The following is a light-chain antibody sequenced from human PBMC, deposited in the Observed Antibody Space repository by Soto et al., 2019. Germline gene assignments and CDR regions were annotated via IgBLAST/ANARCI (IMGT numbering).Light chain of an antibody. J-gene: IGLJ2*01. CDR1: NSNIGKND. CDR3: GSREDSLSVVV. V-gene: IGLV1-51*01. Sequence: QSVLTQPPSVSAAPGQKVTISCSGPNSNIGKNDVFWYQQLPGTAPKLLIYDNDKRPSGTPDRFSGSKSGTSATLGITGLQTGDEADYYCGSREDSLSVVVFGGGTKLTVL. CDR2: DND.